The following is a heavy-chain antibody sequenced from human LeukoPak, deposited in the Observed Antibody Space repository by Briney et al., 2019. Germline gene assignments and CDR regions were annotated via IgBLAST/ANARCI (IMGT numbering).Heavy chain of an antibody. CDR2: ISQDGSQR. D-gene: IGHD3-10*01. V-gene: IGHV3-7*01. J-gene: IGHJ4*02. CDR1: GFTFTNYW. Sequence: PGGSLRLSCATSGFTFTNYWMTWFRQAPGKGLEWVAAISQDGSQRFYMDSLTGRFTISRDNAQNSLHLQLNSLRAEDTAVYYCARDLSPVVRASPMGYWGQGTLVTVSS. CDR3: ARDLSPVVRASPMGY.